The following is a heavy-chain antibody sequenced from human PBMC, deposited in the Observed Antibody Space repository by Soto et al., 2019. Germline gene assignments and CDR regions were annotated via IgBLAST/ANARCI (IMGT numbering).Heavy chain of an antibody. CDR3: ARGSTAVAGTYYFDY. J-gene: IGHJ4*02. Sequence: SEILSLTCAVYGGSFSGYYWRWIRQPPGKGLEWIGEINHSGSTNYNPSLKSRVTISVDTSKNQFSLKLSSVTAADTAVYYCARGSTAVAGTYYFDYWGQGTLVTVSS. CDR1: GGSFSGYY. D-gene: IGHD6-19*01. V-gene: IGHV4-34*01. CDR2: INHSGST.